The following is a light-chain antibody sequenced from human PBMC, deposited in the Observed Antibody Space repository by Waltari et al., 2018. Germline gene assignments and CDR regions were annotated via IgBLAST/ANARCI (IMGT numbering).Light chain of an antibody. CDR2: DAS. CDR1: QSISVY. J-gene: IGKJ4*01. Sequence: EVVLTQSPATLSLSPGESATLSCRARQSISVYVAWYQQRPGQPPRLLIHDASIRATGIPARFSGSGSGTDFTLTIDTLEPEDFAIYYCQHRSTWPHFAGGTKVEVK. CDR3: QHRSTWPH. V-gene: IGKV3-11*01.